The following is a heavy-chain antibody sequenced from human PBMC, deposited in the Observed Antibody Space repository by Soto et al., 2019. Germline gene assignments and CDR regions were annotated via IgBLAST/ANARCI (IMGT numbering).Heavy chain of an antibody. D-gene: IGHD6-19*01. CDR2: IYYSGST. Sequence: SETLSLTCTVSGGSISSGSYFWGWIRQPPGKGLEWIGSIYYSGSTSYNPSLRSRVPMSVDTSKNQFSLKLSSVSAADTAVYYCARHTGYSSGKRWFDPRGQGTLVTVS. CDR3: ARHTGYSSGKRWFDP. V-gene: IGHV4-39*01. J-gene: IGHJ5*02. CDR1: GGSISSGSYF.